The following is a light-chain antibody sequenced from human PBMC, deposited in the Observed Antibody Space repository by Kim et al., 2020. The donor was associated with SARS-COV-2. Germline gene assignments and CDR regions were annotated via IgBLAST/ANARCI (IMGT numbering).Light chain of an antibody. V-gene: IGLV4-69*01. CDR1: SGQSTYA. CDR3: QAWDSGIGV. CDR2: LNSNGSH. J-gene: IGLJ2*01. Sequence: SCKHTSTITSGQSTYAVAGHAQTPEKGRRYLMTLNSNGSHNKGDAIPDRVSGSSFGTVRYLTVSSIQSEDEPDYYCQAWDSGIGVFAGGTQLT.